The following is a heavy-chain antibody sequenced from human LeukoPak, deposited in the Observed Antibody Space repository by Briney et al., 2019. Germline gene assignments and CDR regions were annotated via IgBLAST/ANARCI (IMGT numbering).Heavy chain of an antibody. CDR1: GYTFTGYY. D-gene: IGHD3-22*01. J-gene: IGHJ4*02. Sequence: ASVKVSCKASGYTFTGYYMHWVRQAPGQGLEWMGWIDPNSGGTNYAQNFQGRVTMTRDTSISTAYMELSRLRSDDTAVYYCARDHSGFYSPIDYWGQGTLVTVSS. CDR2: IDPNSGGT. CDR3: ARDHSGFYSPIDY. V-gene: IGHV1-2*02.